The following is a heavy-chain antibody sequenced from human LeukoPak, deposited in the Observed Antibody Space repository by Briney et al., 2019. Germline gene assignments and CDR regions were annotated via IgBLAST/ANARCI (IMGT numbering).Heavy chain of an antibody. CDR1: GGSISSYY. Sequence: SETLSLTCTVSGGSISSYYWSWIRQPPGKGLEWIGYIYYSGSTNYNPSLKSRVTISVDTSKNQFSLKLSSVTAADTAVYYCARDSLTSGYYYGMDVWGQGTTVTVSS. CDR2: IYYSGST. D-gene: IGHD3-16*01. J-gene: IGHJ6*02. V-gene: IGHV4-59*01. CDR3: ARDSLTSGYYYGMDV.